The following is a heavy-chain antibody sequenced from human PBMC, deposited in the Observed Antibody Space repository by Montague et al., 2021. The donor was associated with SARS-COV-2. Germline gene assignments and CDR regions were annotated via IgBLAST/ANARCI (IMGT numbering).Heavy chain of an antibody. CDR1: GFTFSNIW. CDR3: AKNGGAHGLDV. V-gene: IGHV3-7*01. CDR2: IKPDKSEK. J-gene: IGHJ6*02. Sequence: SLRLSCAASGFTFSNIWMSWVRQAPGKGLEWVAHIKPDKSEKNYVDSVKGRFSISRDNAKNSLYLQMDNLRAEDTAIYYCAKNGGAHGLDVWGQGTPVSVSS. D-gene: IGHD4-23*01.